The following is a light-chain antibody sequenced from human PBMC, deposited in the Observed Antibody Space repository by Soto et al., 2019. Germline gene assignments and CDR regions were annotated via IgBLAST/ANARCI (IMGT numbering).Light chain of an antibody. CDR3: QQTNSFPFT. Sequence: DIQMTQSPSSVSASVGVRVTITCRASQAIGSWLAWYQQKPGKAPQLLVYDASTLQSGVPSRFSGSGSATDFTLTISSLQPEDFATYHCQQTNSFPFTFGPGTTVDIK. J-gene: IGKJ3*01. CDR1: QAIGSW. V-gene: IGKV1-12*01. CDR2: DAS.